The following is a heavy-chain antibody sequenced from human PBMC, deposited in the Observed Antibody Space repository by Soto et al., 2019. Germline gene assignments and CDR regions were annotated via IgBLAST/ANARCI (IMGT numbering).Heavy chain of an antibody. Sequence: GASVKVSCKASGYTFEDYFLHWVRQAPGQGLEWMGWINSNTGGTNYAQKFQGRVTMTRDTPISTAYMELSRLTSDDTAVYHCARESVVTGTHHFDYWGQGTLVTVSS. CDR3: ARESVVTGTHHFDY. J-gene: IGHJ4*02. CDR2: INSNTGGT. D-gene: IGHD1-7*01. CDR1: GYTFEDYF. V-gene: IGHV1-2*02.